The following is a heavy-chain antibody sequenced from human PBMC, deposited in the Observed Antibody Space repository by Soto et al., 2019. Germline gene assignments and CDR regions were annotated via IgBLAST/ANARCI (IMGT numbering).Heavy chain of an antibody. D-gene: IGHD5-12*01. V-gene: IGHV3-33*01. Sequence: GGSLRLSCAASGFTFSSYGMHWVRQAPGKGLEWVAVIWYDGSNKYYADSVKGRFTISRDNSKNTLYLQMNSLRAEDTAVYYCARAPESEWITFPIPDVWGQGTTVTVSS. CDR3: ARAPESEWITFPIPDV. CDR1: GFTFSSYG. CDR2: IWYDGSNK. J-gene: IGHJ6*02.